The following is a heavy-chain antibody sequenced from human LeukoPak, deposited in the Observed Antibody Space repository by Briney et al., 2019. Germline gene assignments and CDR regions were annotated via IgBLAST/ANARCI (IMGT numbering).Heavy chain of an antibody. Sequence: PGGSLRLSCAASGFTFSSYAMSWVRQAPGKGLGWVSAISGSSSTIYYADSVKGRFTISRDNAKNSLYLQMNSLRAEDTAVYYCAKGYSSSWYRSYYYYYMDVWGKGTTVTVSS. D-gene: IGHD6-13*01. CDR2: ISGSSSTI. J-gene: IGHJ6*03. CDR1: GFTFSSYA. V-gene: IGHV3-48*04. CDR3: AKGYSSSWYRSYYYYYMDV.